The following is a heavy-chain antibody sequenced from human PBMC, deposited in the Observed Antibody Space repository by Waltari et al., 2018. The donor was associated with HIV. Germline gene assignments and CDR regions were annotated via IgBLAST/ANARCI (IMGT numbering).Heavy chain of an antibody. CDR3: VRDDPGYEPIDY. Sequence: VRLMESGGGLVEPGGSLPISCAASGFTFPQYTMNWIRHIPGKGLEWLASISRDNRESYFIDSIKGRFTISRDNAANSVFLHMDRLRVDDTARYFCVRDDPGYEPIDYWGRGTLVTVSS. D-gene: IGHD2-2*01. CDR1: GFTFPQYT. V-gene: IGHV3-21*02. J-gene: IGHJ4*02. CDR2: ISRDNRES.